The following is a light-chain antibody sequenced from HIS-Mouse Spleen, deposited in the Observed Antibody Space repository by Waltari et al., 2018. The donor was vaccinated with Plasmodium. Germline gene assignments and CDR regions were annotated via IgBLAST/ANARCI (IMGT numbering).Light chain of an antibody. CDR3: QQSYSTPLFT. CDR1: QSISSY. Sequence: DIQMTQSPSSLSASLADRVTLPCRASQSISSYLNWYQQKPGKPPKLLIYAASSLQSGVPSRFSGSGSGTDFTLTISSLQPEDFATYYCQQSYSTPLFTFGPGTKVDIK. J-gene: IGKJ3*01. CDR2: AAS. V-gene: IGKV1-39*01.